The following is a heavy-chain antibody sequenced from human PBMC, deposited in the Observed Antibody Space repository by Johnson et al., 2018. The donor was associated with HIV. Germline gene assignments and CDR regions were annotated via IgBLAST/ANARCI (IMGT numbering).Heavy chain of an antibody. D-gene: IGHD1-26*01. J-gene: IGHJ3*02. Sequence: EVQLAESGGGLVKPGGSLRLSCAASGFSFDDYAMHWVRQVAGKGLEWVSGISWNSGSIGYADSLKGRFTISRDNGKNSLYLQMNSLRAEATALYYCAKGGYSGSYVGFDIWGQGTLVTVSS. CDR1: GFSFDDYA. V-gene: IGHV3-9*01. CDR2: ISWNSGSI. CDR3: AKGGYSGSYVGFDI.